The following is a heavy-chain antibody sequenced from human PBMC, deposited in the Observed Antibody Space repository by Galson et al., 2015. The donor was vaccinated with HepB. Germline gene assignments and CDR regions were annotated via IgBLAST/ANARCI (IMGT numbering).Heavy chain of an antibody. V-gene: IGHV3-11*03. J-gene: IGHJ4*02. CDR2: ISSSSRYT. Sequence: SLRLSCAASGFTFSDYYMSWIRQAPGKGLEWVSYISSSSRYTNYADSVKGRFTISRDNAKTSLYLQMNSLRAEDTAVYYCARMTNSLYYFDYWGQGTLVTVSS. D-gene: IGHD2-8*01. CDR1: GFTFSDYY. CDR3: ARMTNSLYYFDY.